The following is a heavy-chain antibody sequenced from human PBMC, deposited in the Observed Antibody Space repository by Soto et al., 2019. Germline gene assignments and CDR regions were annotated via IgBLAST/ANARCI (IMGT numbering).Heavy chain of an antibody. CDR1: GFSLSTSGMC. Sequence: SGPTLVNPTQTLTLTCTFSGFSLSTSGMCVSWIRQPPGKALEWLALIDWDDDKYYSTSLKTRLTISKDTSKNQVVLTMTNMDPVDTATYYCARXHYYDSSGYYPSHYFDYWGQGTLVTVSS. J-gene: IGHJ4*02. CDR3: ARXHYYDSSGYYPSHYFDY. CDR2: IDWDDDK. D-gene: IGHD3-22*01. V-gene: IGHV2-70*01.